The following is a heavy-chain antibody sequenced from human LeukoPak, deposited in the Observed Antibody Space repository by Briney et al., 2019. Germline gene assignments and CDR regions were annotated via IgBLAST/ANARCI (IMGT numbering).Heavy chain of an antibody. J-gene: IGHJ3*02. Sequence: GGSLRLSCAASGFTVSSYSMNWVRQAPGKGLEWVSYISGSSSTIYYADSVKGRFTISRDNAKNSLYLQMNSLRDEDTAVYYCARGFRAAAVYAFDIWGQGTMVTVSS. D-gene: IGHD6-13*01. CDR3: ARGFRAAAVYAFDI. CDR2: ISGSSSTI. V-gene: IGHV3-48*02. CDR1: GFTVSSYS.